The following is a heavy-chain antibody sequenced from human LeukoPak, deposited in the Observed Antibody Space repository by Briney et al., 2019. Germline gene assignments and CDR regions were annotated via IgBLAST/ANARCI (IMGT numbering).Heavy chain of an antibody. J-gene: IGHJ4*02. CDR2: IKQDGSEK. CDR3: AREVLWFGEFATPAFDY. D-gene: IGHD3-10*01. CDR1: GFTFSSYW. Sequence: GGSLRLSCAASGFTFSSYWMSWVRQAPGKGLEWVANIKQDGSEKYYVDSVKGRFTISRDNAKNSLYLQMNSLRAEDTAVYYCAREVLWFGEFATPAFDYWGQGTLVTVSS. V-gene: IGHV3-7*01.